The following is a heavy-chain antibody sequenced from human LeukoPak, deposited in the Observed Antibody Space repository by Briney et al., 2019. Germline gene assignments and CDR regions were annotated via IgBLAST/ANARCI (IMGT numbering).Heavy chain of an antibody. CDR2: ISSSGSTI. V-gene: IGHV3-48*04. CDR1: GFTFSSYS. J-gene: IGHJ3*02. D-gene: IGHD1-7*01. Sequence: GGSLRLSCAASGFTFSSYSMNWVRQAPGKGLEWVSSISSSGSTIHYADSVKGRFTISRDNAKNSLYLQMNSLRAEDTAVYYCARDSGNYLDAFDIWGQGTMVTVSS. CDR3: ARDSGNYLDAFDI.